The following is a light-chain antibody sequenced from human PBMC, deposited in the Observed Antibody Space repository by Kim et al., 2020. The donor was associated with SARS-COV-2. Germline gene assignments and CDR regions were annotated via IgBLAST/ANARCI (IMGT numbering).Light chain of an antibody. J-gene: IGLJ3*02. CDR1: SSDIGAYNY. CDR3: SSYTSSTTLGV. CDR2: DVS. V-gene: IGLV2-14*04. Sequence: QSITISCTGTSSDIGAYNYVSWYQQHPGKAPKFMIYDVSKRPSGVSNRFSGSKSGNTASLTISGLQAEDEADYYCSSYTSSTTLGVFGGGTQLTVL.